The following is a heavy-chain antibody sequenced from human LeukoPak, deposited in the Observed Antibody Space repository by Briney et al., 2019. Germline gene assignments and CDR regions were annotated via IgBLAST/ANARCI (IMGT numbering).Heavy chain of an antibody. CDR1: GYTFTSYD. D-gene: IGHD2-21*02. Sequence: ASVKVSCKASGYTFTSYDINWVRQATGQGLEWMGWMNPNSGNTGYAQKFQGRVTMTRNTSISTAYMELSSLRSEDTAVYYCARVGDPYCGGDCYSDYYYYYMDVWGKGTTVTVSS. J-gene: IGHJ6*03. CDR3: ARVGDPYCGGDCYSDYYYYYMDV. CDR2: MNPNSGNT. V-gene: IGHV1-8*01.